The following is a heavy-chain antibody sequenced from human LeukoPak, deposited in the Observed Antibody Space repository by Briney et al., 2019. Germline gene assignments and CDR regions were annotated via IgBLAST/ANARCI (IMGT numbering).Heavy chain of an antibody. Sequence: GGSLRLSCAASGFTFSIYSMNWVRQAPGKGLEWVSSITSSSRYTYYADSVKGRFTISRDSAKNSLYLQMNSLRAEDTAVYYCAELGITMIGGVWGKGTTVTISS. CDR1: GFTFSIYS. J-gene: IGHJ6*04. V-gene: IGHV3-21*01. CDR2: ITSSSRYT. CDR3: AELGITMIGGV. D-gene: IGHD3-10*02.